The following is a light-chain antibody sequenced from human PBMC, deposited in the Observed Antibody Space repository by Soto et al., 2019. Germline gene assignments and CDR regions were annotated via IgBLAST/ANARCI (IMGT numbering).Light chain of an antibody. V-gene: IGKV3-15*01. J-gene: IGKJ2*01. CDR1: PSVSSN. CDR2: GAS. CDR3: QQYNNWPEKT. Sequence: EIVMTQSPATLSVSPGERATLSCRASPSVSSNLAWYQQKPGQAPRLLIYGASTRATGIPARFSGSGSGTEFTLTIRSLQSEDFAVYYCQQYNNWPEKTFGQGTKLEIK.